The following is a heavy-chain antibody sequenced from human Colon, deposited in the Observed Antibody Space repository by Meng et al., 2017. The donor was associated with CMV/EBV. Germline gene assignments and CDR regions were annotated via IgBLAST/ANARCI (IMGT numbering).Heavy chain of an antibody. Sequence: GESLKISCSDSGSTFSTSDIHWVRQAPGKGLEWVAFIRFDGIHEYYADSVRGRFAISRDNAKNILYLQMNGLRVEDTAVYYCVRERHKYSYLIEWGQGTLVTVSS. V-gene: IGHV3-30*02. D-gene: IGHD5-18*01. CDR3: VRERHKYSYLIE. CDR2: IRFDGIHE. CDR1: GSTFSTSD. J-gene: IGHJ4*02.